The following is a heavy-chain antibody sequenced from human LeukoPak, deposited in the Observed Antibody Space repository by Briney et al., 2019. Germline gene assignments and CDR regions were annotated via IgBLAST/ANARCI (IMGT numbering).Heavy chain of an antibody. CDR3: AREAPLSGYSYGLFDY. CDR1: GFTFSRYN. J-gene: IGHJ4*02. D-gene: IGHD5-18*01. CDR2: ISSSSTI. V-gene: IGHV3-48*01. Sequence: GGPLRLSCAASGFTFSRYNMHWVRQAPGKGLEWVSYISSSSTIYYADSVKGRFTISRDNAKNSLYLQMNSLRAEDTAVYYCAREAPLSGYSYGLFDYWGQGTLVTVSS.